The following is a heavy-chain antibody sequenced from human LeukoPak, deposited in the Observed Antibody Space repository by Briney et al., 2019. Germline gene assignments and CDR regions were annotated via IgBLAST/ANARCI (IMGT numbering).Heavy chain of an antibody. Sequence: GGSLRLSCAASGFTFSSYAMHWVRQAPGKGLEYVSAISSNGGSTYYANSVKGRFTISRDNSKNTLYLQMGSLRAEDMAVYYCARGYPYYYGSGVMDYWGQGTLVTVSS. CDR2: ISSNGGST. CDR3: ARGYPYYYGSGVMDY. V-gene: IGHV3-64*01. D-gene: IGHD3-10*01. CDR1: GFTFSSYA. J-gene: IGHJ4*02.